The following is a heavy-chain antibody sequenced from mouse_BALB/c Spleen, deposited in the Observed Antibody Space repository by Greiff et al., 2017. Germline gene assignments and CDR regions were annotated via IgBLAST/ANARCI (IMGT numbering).Heavy chain of an antibody. D-gene: IGHD2-1*01. CDR1: GFTFSDFY. J-gene: IGHJ4*01. CDR2: SRNKANDYTT. V-gene: IGHV7-1*02. CDR3: ARDVGGNPYAMDY. Sequence: EVQGVESGGGLVQPGGSLRLSCATSGFTFSDFYMEWVRQPPGKRLAWIAASRNKANDYTTEYSASVKGRFIVSRDTSQSILYLQMNALRAEDTASYYCARDVGGNPYAMDYWGQGTSVTVSS.